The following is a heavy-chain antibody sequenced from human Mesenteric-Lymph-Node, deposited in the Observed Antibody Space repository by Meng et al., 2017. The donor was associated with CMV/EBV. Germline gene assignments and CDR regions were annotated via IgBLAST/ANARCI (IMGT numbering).Heavy chain of an antibody. Sequence: GGSLRLSCAASGFTFSNFVMHWVRQAPGRGLEWVSFKRFDGSNEYYVDSVKGRSTISRDNSKNTLYLQMNSLRVEDTAVYYCAKSQIPRICSGSSCYFGPFDIWGQGTMVTVSS. CDR3: AKSQIPRICSGSSCYFGPFDI. CDR1: GFTFSNFV. V-gene: IGHV3-30*02. CDR2: KRFDGSNE. D-gene: IGHD2-15*01. J-gene: IGHJ3*02.